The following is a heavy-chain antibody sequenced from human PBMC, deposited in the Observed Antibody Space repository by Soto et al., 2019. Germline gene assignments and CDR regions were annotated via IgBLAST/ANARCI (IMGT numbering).Heavy chain of an antibody. CDR2: IYYSGST. CDR3: ARVLAYSSGFNWFDP. CDR1: GGSVSRGSYY. J-gene: IGHJ5*02. Sequence: SETLSLTCTVSGGSVSRGSYYWSWIRQPPGKGLEWIGYIYYSGSTNYNPSLKSRVTISVDTSKNQFSLKLSSVTAADTAVYYWARVLAYSSGFNWFDPWGQGSLVTVS. V-gene: IGHV4-61*01. D-gene: IGHD6-19*01.